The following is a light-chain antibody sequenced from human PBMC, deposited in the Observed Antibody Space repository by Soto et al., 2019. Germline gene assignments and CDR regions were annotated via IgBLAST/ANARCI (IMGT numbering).Light chain of an antibody. CDR3: CSYAGQTVF. CDR2: EDT. Sequence: QSALTQPASVSGSPGQSITISCTVTSNNIDSHNFVSWYQQHPGKVPKLMIYEDTERPSGVSDRFSGSKSGRTASLTISGLQAEDEADYYCCSYAGQTVFFARGTKLTVL. CDR1: SNNIDSHNF. J-gene: IGLJ2*01. V-gene: IGLV2-23*01.